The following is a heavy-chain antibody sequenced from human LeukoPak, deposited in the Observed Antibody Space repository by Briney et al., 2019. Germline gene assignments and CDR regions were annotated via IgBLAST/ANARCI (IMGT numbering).Heavy chain of an antibody. CDR2: IYTSGST. CDR3: ARRYYDSSGYTAFDY. CDR1: GGSISSGSYY. V-gene: IGHV4-61*02. J-gene: IGHJ4*02. Sequence: SQTLSLTCTVSGGSISSGSYYWSWIRQPAGKGLEWIGRIYTSGSTYYNPSLKSRVTISVDTSKNQFSLKLSSVTAADTAVYYCARRYYDSSGYTAFDYWGQGTLVTVSS. D-gene: IGHD3-22*01.